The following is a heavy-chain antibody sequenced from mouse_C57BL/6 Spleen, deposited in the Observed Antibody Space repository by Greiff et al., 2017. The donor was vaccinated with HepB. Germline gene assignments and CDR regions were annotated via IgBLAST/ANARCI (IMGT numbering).Heavy chain of an antibody. CDR2: INPGSGGT. CDR1: GYAFTNYL. Sequence: QVQLQQSGAELVRPGTSVKVSCKASGYAFTNYLIEWVKQRPGQGLEWIGVINPGSGGTNYNEKFKGKATLTADKSSSTAYMQLSSLTSEDSAVYFCARENYGSYWGQGTLVTVSA. V-gene: IGHV1-54*01. D-gene: IGHD2-2*01. J-gene: IGHJ3*01. CDR3: ARENYGSY.